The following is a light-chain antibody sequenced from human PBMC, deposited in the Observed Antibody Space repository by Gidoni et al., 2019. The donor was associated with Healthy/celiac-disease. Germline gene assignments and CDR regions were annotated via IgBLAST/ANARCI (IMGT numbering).Light chain of an antibody. Sequence: SYVLTQPPSVSVAPGKTARSTCGGNNIGSKSVHWYPQKPGQAPVLVVYDNSDRPSGIPERFSGSNSGNTATLTISRVEAGDEADYYCQVWDSSSDHGVFGGGTKLTVL. J-gene: IGLJ3*02. V-gene: IGLV3-21*03. CDR3: QVWDSSSDHGV. CDR2: DNS. CDR1: NIGSKS.